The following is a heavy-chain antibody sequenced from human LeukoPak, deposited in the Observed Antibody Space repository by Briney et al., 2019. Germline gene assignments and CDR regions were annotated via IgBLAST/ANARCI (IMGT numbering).Heavy chain of an antibody. D-gene: IGHD6-19*01. J-gene: IGHJ4*02. CDR3: AKDLGSSGWYIDY. CDR2: NSGGSS. CDR1: GFTFSTYG. Sequence: TGGSLRLSCAASGFTFSTYGVCWVRQAPGKGLEWVSSNSGGSSYYTDSVKGRFTISRDNSKNTLYLQMNSLRAEDTAVYYCAKDLGSSGWYIDYWGQGTLVTVSS. V-gene: IGHV3-23*01.